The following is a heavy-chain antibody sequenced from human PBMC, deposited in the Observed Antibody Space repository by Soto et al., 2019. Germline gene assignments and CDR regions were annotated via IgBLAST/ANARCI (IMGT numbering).Heavy chain of an antibody. CDR3: GRGGAKRLPDRIRWEFDD. J-gene: IGHJ4*02. CDR1: GGSISSYY. D-gene: IGHD1-26*01. V-gene: IGHV4-59*01. Sequence: SETLSLTCTVSGGSISSYYWSWIRQPPGKGLEWIGYIYYSGSTNYNPSLKSRVTISVDTSKNQFSLKLSSVTAADTAVYHCGRGGAKRLPDRIRWEFDDWGQGTLVTVSS. CDR2: IYYSGST.